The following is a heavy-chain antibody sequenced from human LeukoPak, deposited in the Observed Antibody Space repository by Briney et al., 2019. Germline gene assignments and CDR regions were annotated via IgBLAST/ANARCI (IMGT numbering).Heavy chain of an antibody. CDR1: GGSISSYY. J-gene: IGHJ4*02. Sequence: SETLSLTCTVSGGSISSYYWRWIRQPPGKGLEWIGYIYYSGSTNYNPSLKSRVTISVDTSKNQFSLKLSSVTAADTAVYYCAGRDYYFDYWGQGTLVTVSS. CDR3: AGRDYYFDY. D-gene: IGHD2-21*02. V-gene: IGHV4-59*01. CDR2: IYYSGST.